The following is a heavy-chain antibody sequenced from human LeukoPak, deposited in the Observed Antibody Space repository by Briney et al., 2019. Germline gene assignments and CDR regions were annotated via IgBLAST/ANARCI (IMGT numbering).Heavy chain of an antibody. CDR2: TYYRSKWYN. J-gene: IGHJ5*02. D-gene: IGHD6-19*01. CDR1: GDSVSSNSAA. V-gene: IGHV6-1*01. CDR3: ARVAVSGTDWFDP. Sequence: SQTLSLTCAISGDSVSSNSAAWSWIRPSPSRGLEWLGRTYYRSKWYNDHALAVKSRITSNLDKSKNQVSLQLKSVTPQDTAVYYGARVAVSGTDWFDPWGQGTLVTVSP.